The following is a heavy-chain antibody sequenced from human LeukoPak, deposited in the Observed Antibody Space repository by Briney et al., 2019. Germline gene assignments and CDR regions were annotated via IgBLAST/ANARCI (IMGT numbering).Heavy chain of an antibody. J-gene: IGHJ4*02. CDR3: AKDICCGNCYPNGGY. D-gene: IGHD2-21*01. CDR2: IRYYVINK. CDR1: GFTFSSYG. V-gene: IGHV3-30*02. Sequence: PGGSXXLSCAXSGFTFSSYGMHWVRQAPGKGREGVAFIRYYVINKYYADSVKGRFTISRDNSKNTLYLQMNSLRAEDTAVYYCAKDICCGNCYPNGGYWGQGTLVIVSS.